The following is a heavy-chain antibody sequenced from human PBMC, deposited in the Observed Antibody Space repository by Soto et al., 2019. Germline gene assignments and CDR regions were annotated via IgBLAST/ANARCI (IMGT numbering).Heavy chain of an antibody. J-gene: IGHJ4*02. V-gene: IGHV3-23*01. CDR1: GFSFVNYA. CDR2: LSGSGTST. Sequence: GGSLRLSCAASGFSFVNYAMNWVRQAPGKGLEWVSGLSGSGTSTYYADSVKGRFTISRDNSRDTLFLQMNSLTADDTAVYYCPKENPNGGWFNPLDSWGQGALVTVSS. D-gene: IGHD6-19*01. CDR3: PKENPNGGWFNPLDS.